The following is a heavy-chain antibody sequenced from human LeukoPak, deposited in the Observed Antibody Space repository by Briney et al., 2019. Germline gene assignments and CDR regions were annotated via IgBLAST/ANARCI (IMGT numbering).Heavy chain of an antibody. CDR2: ISYDGSNK. CDR3: ARGVEVGAIWDYYYMDV. Sequence: GRSLRLSCAASGFTFSSYGMHWVRQAPGKGLEWVAVISYDGSNKYYADSVKGRFTISRDNAKNSLYLQMNSLRAEDTAVYYCARGVEVGAIWDYYYMDVWGKGTTVTVSS. CDR1: GFTFSSYG. D-gene: IGHD1-26*01. V-gene: IGHV3-30*03. J-gene: IGHJ6*03.